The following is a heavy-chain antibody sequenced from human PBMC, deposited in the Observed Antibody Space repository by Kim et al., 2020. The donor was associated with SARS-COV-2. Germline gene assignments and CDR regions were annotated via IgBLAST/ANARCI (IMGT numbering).Heavy chain of an antibody. CDR3: ARGFRDYIWGSYRSTNYFDY. Sequence: ASVKVSCKASGYTFTSYAMNWVRQAPGQGLEWMGWINTNTGNPTYAQGFTGRFVFSLDTSVSTAYLQISSLKAEDTAVYYCARGFRDYIWGSYRSTNYFDYWGQGTLVTVSS. CDR1: GYTFTSYA. D-gene: IGHD3-16*02. CDR2: INTNTGNP. J-gene: IGHJ4*02. V-gene: IGHV7-4-1*02.